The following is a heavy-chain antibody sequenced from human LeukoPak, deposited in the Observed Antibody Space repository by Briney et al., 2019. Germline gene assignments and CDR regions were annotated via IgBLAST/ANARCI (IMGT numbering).Heavy chain of an antibody. CDR1: GFTFSSYA. CDR2: INGSGGST. CDR3: AKLGSIVVVPAAGASYNWFDP. V-gene: IGHV3-23*01. Sequence: PGGSLRLSCAASGFTFSSYAMSWVRQAPGKGLEWVSAINGSGGSTYYADSVKGRFTISRDNSKNTLYLQMNSPRAEDTAVYYCAKLGSIVVVPAAGASYNWFDPWGQGTLVTVSS. J-gene: IGHJ5*02. D-gene: IGHD2-2*01.